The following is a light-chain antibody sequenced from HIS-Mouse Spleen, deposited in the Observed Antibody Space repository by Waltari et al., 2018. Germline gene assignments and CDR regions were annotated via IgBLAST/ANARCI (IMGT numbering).Light chain of an antibody. J-gene: IGLJ2*01. CDR2: EVS. V-gene: IGLV2-14*01. Sequence: QSALTQPASVSGSPGQSITIPCPGTSSDVGGYNYVSWYHQHPGKAPKLMIYEVSNRPSGVSNRFSGSKSGNTASLTISGLQAEDEADYYCSSYTSSSTVVFGGGTKLTVL. CDR3: SSYTSSSTVV. CDR1: SSDVGGYNY.